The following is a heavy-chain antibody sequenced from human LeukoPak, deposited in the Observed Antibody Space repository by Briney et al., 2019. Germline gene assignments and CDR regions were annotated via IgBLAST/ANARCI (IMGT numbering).Heavy chain of an antibody. D-gene: IGHD6-19*01. Sequence: PGTSLRLSCAASGFTFSSFGMHWVRHAPGKGLEWVALISYDGSTEYYADSVRGRFTVSRDNSKTTVYLRMNSLRPEDTAVYHCEKDQSIAVTGTWDFWGQGTLVTVSS. CDR3: EKDQSIAVTGTWDF. V-gene: IGHV3-30*18. CDR2: ISYDGSTE. CDR1: GFTFSSFG. J-gene: IGHJ4*02.